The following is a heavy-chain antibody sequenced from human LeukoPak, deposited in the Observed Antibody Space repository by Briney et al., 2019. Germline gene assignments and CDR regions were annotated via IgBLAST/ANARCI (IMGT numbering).Heavy chain of an antibody. Sequence: GGSLRLSCAASGFTFSSYSMNWVRQAPGKGLEWVSSISSSSSYIYYADSVKGRFTISRDNAKNSLYPQMNSPRAEDTAVYYCARTHFSDDAFDIWGQGTMVTVSS. CDR1: GFTFSSYS. J-gene: IGHJ3*02. V-gene: IGHV3-21*01. CDR3: ARTHFSDDAFDI. D-gene: IGHD6-25*01. CDR2: ISSSSSYI.